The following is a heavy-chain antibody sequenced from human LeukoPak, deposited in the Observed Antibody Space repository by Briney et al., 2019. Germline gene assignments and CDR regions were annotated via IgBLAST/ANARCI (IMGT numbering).Heavy chain of an antibody. V-gene: IGHV3-15*01. CDR1: GFTFSNAW. CDR2: IKSKTDGGTT. J-gene: IGHJ4*02. D-gene: IGHD3-10*01. Sequence: GGSLRLSCAASGFTFSNAWMSWVRQAPGKGLEWVGRIKSKTDGGTTDYAAPVKGRFTISRDDSKNTLYLQMNSLKTEDTAVYYCTTPPLLLWFWESYYFDYWGQGTLVTVSS. CDR3: TTPPLLLWFWESYYFDY.